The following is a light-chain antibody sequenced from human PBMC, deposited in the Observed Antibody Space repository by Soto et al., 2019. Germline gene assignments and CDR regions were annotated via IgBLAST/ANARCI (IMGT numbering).Light chain of an antibody. CDR3: QQYNSYPWT. CDR1: QSISSW. V-gene: IGKV1-5*01. J-gene: IGKJ1*01. Sequence: DIQMTQSPSTLSASVGDRVTITCRASQSISSWLAWYQQKPGKAPKLLIYDASTLESGVPSRFSGSGSGTEFTLTINSLQTDDFATYYCQQYNSYPWTFGQGTKVDIK. CDR2: DAS.